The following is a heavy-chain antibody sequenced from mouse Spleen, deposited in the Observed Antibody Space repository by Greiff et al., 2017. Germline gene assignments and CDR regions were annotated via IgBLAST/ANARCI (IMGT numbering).Heavy chain of an antibody. J-gene: IGHJ2*01. CDR1: GFTFTDYY. Sequence: VKLVESGGGLVQPGGSLSLSCAASGFTFTDYYMSWVRQPPGKALEWLGFIRNKANGYTTEYSASVKGRFTISRDNSQSILYLQMNALRAEDSATYYCARYEGHSNYVIYFDYWGQGTTLTVSS. V-gene: IGHV7-3*01. D-gene: IGHD2-5*01. CDR3: ARYEGHSNYVIYFDY. CDR2: IRNKANGYTT.